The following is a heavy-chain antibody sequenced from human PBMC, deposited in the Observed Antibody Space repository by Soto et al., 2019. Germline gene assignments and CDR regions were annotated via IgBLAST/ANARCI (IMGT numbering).Heavy chain of an antibody. J-gene: IGHJ4*02. CDR1: GYTFINYH. V-gene: IGHV1-46*01. CDR2: INPNGGST. Sequence: QVQVLQSGAEVKKPGASVKVSCKTSGYTFINYHVHWVRQAPGQGLEWMWAINPNGGSTTYAQHLQGRITMTSDASTRTVYMDLSSLRSDDTTVYYCALPKNTLGWYSFWGQGSLVTVS. CDR3: ALPKNTLGWYSF. D-gene: IGHD6-19*01.